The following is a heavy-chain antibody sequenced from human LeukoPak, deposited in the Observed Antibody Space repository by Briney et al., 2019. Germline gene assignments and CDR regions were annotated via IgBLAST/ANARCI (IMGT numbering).Heavy chain of an antibody. D-gene: IGHD4-11*01. Sequence: GRSLRLSCAASGFTFDNHAMHWVRLGPGKGLEWVSFISGDGGSTSYADSVKGRFTISRDNSKNSLYLQMNTLRTEDTALYYCAKDIYRTPAFLDYWGQGTLVTVSS. J-gene: IGHJ4*02. V-gene: IGHV3-43*02. CDR1: GFTFDNHA. CDR3: AKDIYRTPAFLDY. CDR2: ISGDGGST.